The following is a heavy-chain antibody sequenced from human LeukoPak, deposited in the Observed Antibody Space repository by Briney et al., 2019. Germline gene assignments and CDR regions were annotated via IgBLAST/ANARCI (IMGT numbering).Heavy chain of an antibody. V-gene: IGHV3-48*01. CDR1: GFTFSNYS. CDR2: ISSSSSI. D-gene: IGHD3-9*01. CDR3: ARGGGFDDIGDYYGMDV. Sequence: GGSLRLSCAASGFTFSNYSMNWVRQAPGKGLEWVSYISSSSSIFYADSVKGRFTISRDNSKNTLYLQMNSLRAEDTAVYYCARGGGFDDIGDYYGMDVWGQGTTVTVSS. J-gene: IGHJ6*02.